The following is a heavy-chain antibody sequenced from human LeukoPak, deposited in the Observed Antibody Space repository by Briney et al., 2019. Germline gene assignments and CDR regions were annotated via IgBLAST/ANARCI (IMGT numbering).Heavy chain of an antibody. D-gene: IGHD2/OR15-2a*01. V-gene: IGHV1-2*02. Sequence: GASVKVSCKASGYTFTSYGISWVRQAPGQGLEWMGWINPNSGGTNYAQKFQGRVTMTRDTSISTAYMELSRLRSDDTAVYYCARVTPFEGYFDYWGQGTLVTASS. CDR2: INPNSGGT. CDR1: GYTFTSYG. CDR3: ARVTPFEGYFDY. J-gene: IGHJ4*02.